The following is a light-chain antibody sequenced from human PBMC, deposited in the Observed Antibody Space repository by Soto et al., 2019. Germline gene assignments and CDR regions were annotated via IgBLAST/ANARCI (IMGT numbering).Light chain of an antibody. CDR1: QSISSY. J-gene: IGKJ5*01. Sequence: IPLTPSACDMFTFAGGAGQSTCQAIQSISSYLNWYQQKPGKAPNLLIYSASNLQSGVPSRFSGSGSGTDFTLTISSLQPEDFAAYYCQQSYSSPITFGQGTRLEIK. CDR3: QQSYSSPIT. V-gene: IGKV1-39*01. CDR2: SAS.